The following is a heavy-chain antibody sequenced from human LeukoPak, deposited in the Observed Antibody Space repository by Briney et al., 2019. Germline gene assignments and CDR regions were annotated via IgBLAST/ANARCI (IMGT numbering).Heavy chain of an antibody. V-gene: IGHV4-59*01. CDR1: GGSISSYY. CDR2: IYYSGST. Sequence: MPSETLSLTCTVSGGSISSYYWSWIRQPPGKGLEWIGYIYYSGSTNYNPSLKSRVTISVDTSKNQFSLKLSSVTAADTAVYYCARQPRIAARPSAFDYWGQGTLVTVSS. D-gene: IGHD6-6*01. CDR3: ARQPRIAARPSAFDY. J-gene: IGHJ4*02.